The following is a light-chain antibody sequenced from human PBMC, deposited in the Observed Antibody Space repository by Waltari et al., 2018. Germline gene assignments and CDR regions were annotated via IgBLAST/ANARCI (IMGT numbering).Light chain of an antibody. CDR3: QQYYSSSFT. J-gene: IGKJ3*01. CDR2: WAS. Sequence: DIVMTQSPDSLAVSLGERATINCKSSQSVLCSSNNKNNFAWYQQKPGQPPKLLISWASTRESGVPDRFSGSGSGTDFTLTISSLQAEDVAFYYCQQYYSSSFTFGPGTKVDIK. CDR1: QSVLCSSNNKNN. V-gene: IGKV4-1*01.